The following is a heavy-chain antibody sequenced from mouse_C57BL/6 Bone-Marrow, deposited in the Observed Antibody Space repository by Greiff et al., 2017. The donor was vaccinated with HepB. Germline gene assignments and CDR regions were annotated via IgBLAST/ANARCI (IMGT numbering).Heavy chain of an antibody. CDR1: GYSITSGYY. V-gene: IGHV3-6*01. Sequence: ESGPGLVKPSQSLSLTCSVTGYSITSGYYWNWIRQFPGNKLEWMGYISYDGSNNYNPSLKNRISITRDTSQNQFFLKLNSVTTEDTATYYCARRRGYAMDYWGQGTSVTVSS. J-gene: IGHJ4*01. CDR2: ISYDGSN. CDR3: ARRRGYAMDY.